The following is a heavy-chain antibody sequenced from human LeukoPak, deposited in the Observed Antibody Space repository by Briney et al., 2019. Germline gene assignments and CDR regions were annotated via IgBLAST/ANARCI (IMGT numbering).Heavy chain of an antibody. CDR3: TRDIGSGDYVFFDS. CDR1: GASVSGYY. J-gene: IGHJ4*02. V-gene: IGHV4-4*07. D-gene: IGHD4-17*01. CDR2: LYNNGST. Sequence: ETLSLTCTVSGASVSGYYWSWIWLPAGKGLEWIGRLYNNGSTNCNPSLKSRVTMSVDTSKNQLSLRLKSVTAADTAVYYCTRDIGSGDYVFFDSWGQGTRVIVSS.